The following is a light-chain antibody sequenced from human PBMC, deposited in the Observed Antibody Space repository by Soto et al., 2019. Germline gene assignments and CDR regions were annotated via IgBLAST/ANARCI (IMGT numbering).Light chain of an antibody. Sequence: DIQMTQSPSTLSASVGDRVTITCRASQSISSWLAWYQQKPGKAPKLLIFQASSLKSGVPSRFSGSGSATEYTLTICILQPYDFATYYCEDYSSSSGLTFGGGTKVEIK. V-gene: IGKV1-5*03. CDR1: QSISSW. CDR2: QAS. CDR3: EDYSSSSGLT. J-gene: IGKJ4*01.